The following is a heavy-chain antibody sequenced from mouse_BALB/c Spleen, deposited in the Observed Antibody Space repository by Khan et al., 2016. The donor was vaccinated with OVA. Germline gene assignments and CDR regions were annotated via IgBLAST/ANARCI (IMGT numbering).Heavy chain of an antibody. V-gene: IGHV3-8*02. J-gene: IGHJ3*01. CDR3: ARSTDRYAFVY. D-gene: IGHD2-14*01. Sequence: EVQLQESGPSLVKPSQTLSLTCSVTGDSITTGYWNWIRKFPGNKLEYMGYIIYTGYTYYNPSLKSRISITRHTSNNQYYLQLNSVPDEDTAKYYGARSTDRYAFVYWGQGTLVTVSA. CDR2: IIYTGYT. CDR1: GDSITTGY.